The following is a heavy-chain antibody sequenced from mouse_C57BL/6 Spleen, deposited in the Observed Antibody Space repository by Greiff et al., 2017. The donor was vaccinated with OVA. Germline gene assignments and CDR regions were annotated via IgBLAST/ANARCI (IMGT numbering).Heavy chain of an antibody. CDR3: ARGGWLRRYFDV. Sequence: EVHLVESGGGLVKPGGSLKLSCAASGFTFSSYAMSWVRQTPEKRLEWVATISDGGSYTYYPDNVKGRFTISRDNAKNNLYLQMSHLKSEDTAMYYCARGGWLRRYFDVWGTGTTVTVSS. CDR2: ISDGGSYT. CDR1: GFTFSSYA. J-gene: IGHJ1*03. D-gene: IGHD2-2*01. V-gene: IGHV5-4*01.